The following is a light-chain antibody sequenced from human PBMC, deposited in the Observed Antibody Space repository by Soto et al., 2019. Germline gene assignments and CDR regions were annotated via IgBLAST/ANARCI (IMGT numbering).Light chain of an antibody. CDR2: AAS. J-gene: IGKJ1*01. V-gene: IGKV1-39*01. Sequence: DIQMTQSPSSLSASVGDRVTITCRASQSISSYLNWYQQKPWKAPKLLIYAASSLQSGVPSRFSGRGSGTDFTLTISSLQHEDFAPYYCQQSYSTPWTFGQGTQVEIK. CDR3: QQSYSTPWT. CDR1: QSISSY.